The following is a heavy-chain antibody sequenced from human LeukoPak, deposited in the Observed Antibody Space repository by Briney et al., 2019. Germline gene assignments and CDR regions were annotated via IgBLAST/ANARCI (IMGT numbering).Heavy chain of an antibody. CDR3: ARGYLAVVTSNLGGNAFDV. Sequence: ASVKVSFKASGGTFSSYEYIWVRQAPGQGLEWMGGIIPAFDTPNYAHKFQGRVTISADESTSTAYMEMSNLKSDDTAVFFCARGYLAVVTSNLGGNAFDVWGQGTMITVSS. V-gene: IGHV1-69*01. D-gene: IGHD2-21*02. J-gene: IGHJ3*01. CDR1: GGTFSSYE. CDR2: IIPAFDTP.